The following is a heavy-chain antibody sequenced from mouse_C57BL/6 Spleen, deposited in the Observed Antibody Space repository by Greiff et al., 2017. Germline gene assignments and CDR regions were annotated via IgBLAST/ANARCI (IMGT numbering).Heavy chain of an antibody. V-gene: IGHV1-74*01. Sequence: VQLHQSGAELVKPGASVKVSCKASGYTFTSYWMHWVKQRPGQGLEWIGRIHPSDSDTNYNQKFKGKATLTVDKSSSTAYMQLSSLTSEDSAVYYCARSDDYVAMDYWGQGTSVTVSS. CDR1: GYTFTSYW. J-gene: IGHJ4*01. CDR2: IHPSDSDT. CDR3: ARSDDYVAMDY.